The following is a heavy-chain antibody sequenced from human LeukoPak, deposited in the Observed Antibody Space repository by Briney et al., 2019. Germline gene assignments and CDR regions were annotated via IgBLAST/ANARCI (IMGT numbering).Heavy chain of an antibody. CDR2: ISSSGSTI. D-gene: IGHD3-22*01. V-gene: IGHV3-11*04. CDR1: GFTFSDYY. Sequence: GGSLRLSCAASGFTFSDYYMSWIRQAPGKGLEWVSYISSSGSTIYYADSVKGRFTISRDNAKNSLYLQMNSLRAEDTAVYYCARVNEKYYDSSGYPYWGQGTLVTVSS. J-gene: IGHJ4*02. CDR3: ARVNEKYYDSSGYPY.